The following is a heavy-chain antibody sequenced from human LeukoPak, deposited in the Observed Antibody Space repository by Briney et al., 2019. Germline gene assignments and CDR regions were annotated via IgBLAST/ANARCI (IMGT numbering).Heavy chain of an antibody. CDR2: ISNNGGTI. CDR1: GFTFSGYE. D-gene: IGHD5-18*01. Sequence: GGSLRLSCAASGFTFSGYEMNWVRQAPGKGLEWVSYISNNGGTISYADSVKGRFTISRDNAKNSLFLQMNSLRAEDTAVYYCARDAYTYGMVFDYWGQGTLVTASS. V-gene: IGHV3-48*03. CDR3: ARDAYTYGMVFDY. J-gene: IGHJ4*02.